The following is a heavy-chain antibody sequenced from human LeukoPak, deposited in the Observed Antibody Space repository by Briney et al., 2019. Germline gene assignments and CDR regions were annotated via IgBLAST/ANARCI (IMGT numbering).Heavy chain of an antibody. CDR3: ARRFRGPDDAFDI. CDR1: GYSFTSYW. D-gene: IGHD3-10*01. V-gene: IGHV5-51*01. CDR2: IYPGDSDT. J-gene: IGHJ3*02. Sequence: GGSLQISCQGSGYSFTSYWIGWVRQMPGKGLEWMGIIYPGDSDTRYSPSFQGQVTISADKSISTAYLQWSSLKASDTAMYYCARRFRGPDDAFDIWGQGTMVTVSS.